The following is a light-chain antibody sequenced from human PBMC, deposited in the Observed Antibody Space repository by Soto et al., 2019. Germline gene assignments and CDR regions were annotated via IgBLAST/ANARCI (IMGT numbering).Light chain of an antibody. CDR2: GNI. CDR1: SSNIGAGYD. J-gene: IGLJ2*01. V-gene: IGLV1-40*01. Sequence: QSVLTQPPSVSGAPGQRVTISCTGSSSNIGAGYDVHWYQQLPGTVPKLLIYGNIKRPSGVPDRFSGCKSGTSASLAITGLQAEDEADYYCESYDSSLSVLFGGGTKGTVL. CDR3: ESYDSSLSVL.